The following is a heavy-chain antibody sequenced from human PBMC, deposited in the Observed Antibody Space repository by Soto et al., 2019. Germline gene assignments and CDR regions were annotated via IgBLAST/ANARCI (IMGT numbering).Heavy chain of an antibody. J-gene: IGHJ6*02. Sequence: ASVKVSCKASGYTFTGYYMHWVRQAPGQGLEWMGWINPNSGGTNYAQKFQGRVTMTRDTSISTAYMELSRLRSDDTAVYYCARGYCSSTSCYNSPYYYYGMDVWGQGTTVT. D-gene: IGHD2-2*02. V-gene: IGHV1-2*02. CDR3: ARGYCSSTSCYNSPYYYYGMDV. CDR1: GYTFTGYY. CDR2: INPNSGGT.